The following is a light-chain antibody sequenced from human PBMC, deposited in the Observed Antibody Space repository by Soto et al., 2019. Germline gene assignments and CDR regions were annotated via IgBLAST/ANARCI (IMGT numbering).Light chain of an antibody. CDR1: QFVSSTY. V-gene: IGKV3-20*01. J-gene: IGKJ4*01. CDR3: QQYGISPFT. CDR2: GAS. Sequence: EVVLTQSPGTLSLSPGARATLSCRASQFVSSTYLAWYQQRPGQAPRLLIYGASSRATGIPDRFSGGGSETDVTLTISRLESEDSAVYYCQQYGISPFTFGGGTKVDIK.